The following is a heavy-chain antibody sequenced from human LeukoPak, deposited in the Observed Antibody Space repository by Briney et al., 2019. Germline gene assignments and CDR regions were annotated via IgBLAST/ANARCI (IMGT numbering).Heavy chain of an antibody. V-gene: IGHV4-4*07. J-gene: IGHJ4*02. CDR2: IHTSGST. Sequence: PGGSLRLSCAASGFTFSDYYMSWIRQPAGKGLEWDGRIHTSGSTNYNPSLKSRVTISVDTSKNQFSLKLSSLTAADTAVYYCAREGGYSYGDAPLHFDYWGQGTLITVSS. CDR1: GFTFSDYY. CDR3: AREGGYSYGDAPLHFDY. D-gene: IGHD5-18*01.